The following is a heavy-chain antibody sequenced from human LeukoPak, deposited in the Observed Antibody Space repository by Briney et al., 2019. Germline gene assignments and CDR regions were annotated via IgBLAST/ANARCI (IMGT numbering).Heavy chain of an antibody. CDR1: GFTFSSYS. D-gene: IGHD1-26*01. V-gene: IGHV3-48*04. J-gene: IGHJ4*02. CDR3: ARERYSGSYYEDLDY. CDR2: ISGSGSTI. Sequence: GGSLRLSCAASGFTFSSYSMSWIRQAPGKGLEWVSYISGSGSTIYYADSVKGRFTISRDNAKNSLYLQMNSLRTGDTAVYYCARERYSGSYYEDLDYWGQGTLVTVSS.